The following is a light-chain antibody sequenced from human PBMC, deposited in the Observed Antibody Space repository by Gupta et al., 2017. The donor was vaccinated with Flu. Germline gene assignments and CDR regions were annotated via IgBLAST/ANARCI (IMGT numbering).Light chain of an antibody. CDR3: RQAVQTPET. V-gene: IGKV2-28*01. J-gene: IGKJ2*01. Sequence: DIVMTQSPLSLPVTPGEPASISCRSSQSLLHSNAYNYLEWCLQKPGQSPQLLIYLGSNRASGVPDRFSGSGSGTDFTLNISRGEAEDVGVYYCRQAVQTPETFGQGTQVDIK. CDR1: QSLLHSNAYNY. CDR2: LGS.